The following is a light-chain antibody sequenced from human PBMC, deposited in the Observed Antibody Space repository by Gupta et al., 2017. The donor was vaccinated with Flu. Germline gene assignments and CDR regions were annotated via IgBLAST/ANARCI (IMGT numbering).Light chain of an antibody. CDR3: QVGDGNADTYV. J-gene: IGLJ1*01. Sequence: SYVLTQPPSVSVAPGQTVRSTCGGSNLGSEAVHWYQQNPGQAPVLVVYDDTDRPSGIPERFSASNSATTATLTINRVEAGDEADYYCQVGDGNADTYVFGAGTKVTVL. V-gene: IGLV3-21*02. CDR2: DDT. CDR1: NLGSEA.